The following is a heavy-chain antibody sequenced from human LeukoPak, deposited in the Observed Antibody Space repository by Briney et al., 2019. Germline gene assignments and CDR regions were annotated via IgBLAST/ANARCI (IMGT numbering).Heavy chain of an antibody. CDR3: ASGGSLAYCGGDCYPGPDY. V-gene: IGHV3-21*01. CDR2: ISSSSSYI. CDR1: GFTFSSYS. J-gene: IGHJ4*02. Sequence: GSLRLSCAASGFTFSSYSMNWIRQAPGKGLEWVSSISSSSSYIYYADSVKGRFTISRDNAKNSLYLQMNSLRAEDTAVYYCASGGSLAYCGGDCYPGPDYWGQGTLVTVSS. D-gene: IGHD2-21*01.